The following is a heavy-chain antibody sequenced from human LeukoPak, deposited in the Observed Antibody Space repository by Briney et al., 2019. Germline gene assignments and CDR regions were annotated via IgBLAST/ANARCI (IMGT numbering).Heavy chain of an antibody. D-gene: IGHD3/OR15-3a*01. V-gene: IGHV1-46*01. CDR3: ARVDYRYYYYMDV. J-gene: IGHJ6*03. Sequence: ASVKVSCKASGYTFTDYYMHWVRQAPGQGLEWMGIINPTGGSTTYAQKFQGRVTMTRDMSTSTVYMELSSLRSEDTAVYYCARVDYRYYYYMDVWGKGTTVTVSS. CDR1: GYTFTDYY. CDR2: INPTGGST.